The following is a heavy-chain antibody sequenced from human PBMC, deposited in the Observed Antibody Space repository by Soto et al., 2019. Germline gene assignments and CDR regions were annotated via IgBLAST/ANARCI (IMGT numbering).Heavy chain of an antibody. CDR3: ASRWGEALYYFDL. V-gene: IGHV3-30*03. J-gene: IGHJ2*01. CDR2: ISYDGSHK. CDR1: GFSFSSYG. D-gene: IGHD3-16*01. Sequence: QVQLVESGGGVVQPGRSLRLSCAASGFSFSSYGMHWVRQAPGKGLEWVALISYDGSHKYYADSVQGRFTISRDNSKNTLYLQMNALGTEDTAVYYCASRWGEALYYFDLWGRGTLVTVSS.